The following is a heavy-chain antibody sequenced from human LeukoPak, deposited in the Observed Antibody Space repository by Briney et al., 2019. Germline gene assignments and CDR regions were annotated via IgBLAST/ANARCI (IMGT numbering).Heavy chain of an antibody. CDR1: GFTYWSYC. CDR3: ARDGVYGGSGYDY. D-gene: IGHD3-22*01. Sequence: GGSQSLSCAASGFTYWSYCTHCPRHAPGGALVCVSRINSDGRSTSYADSVKGRFTISRDNAKNTLDLQMNSLRAEDTALYYCARDGVYGGSGYDYWRQGTRVTVSS. CDR2: INSDGRST. V-gene: IGHV3-74*01. J-gene: IGHJ4*02.